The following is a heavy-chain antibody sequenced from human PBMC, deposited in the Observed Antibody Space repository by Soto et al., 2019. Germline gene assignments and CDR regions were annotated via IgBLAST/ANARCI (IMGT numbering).Heavy chain of an antibody. V-gene: IGHV1-69*08. CDR2: IIPILGIA. J-gene: IGHJ5*02. Sequence: QVQLVQSGAEVKKPGSSVKVSCKASGGTFSSYTISWVRQAPGQGLEWMGRIIPILGIANYAQKFQGRVTITADKATGTAYRELSSMRSEDTAVYYCARDCSSTSCYAYPWGQGTLVTVSS. CDR3: ARDCSSTSCYAYP. D-gene: IGHD2-2*01. CDR1: GGTFSSYT.